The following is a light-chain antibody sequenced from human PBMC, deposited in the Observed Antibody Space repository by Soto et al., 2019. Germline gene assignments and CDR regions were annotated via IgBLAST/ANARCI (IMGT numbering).Light chain of an antibody. V-gene: IGKV3-20*01. CDR3: QQYGSSPLT. Sequence: EIVLTQAPATPSLSPGERATLSCRASQSVSSSYLAWYQQKPGQAPRLLIYGASSRATGIPDRFSGSGSGTDFTLTISRLESEDFAVYYCQQYGSSPLTFGGGTKVDIK. CDR1: QSVSSSY. J-gene: IGKJ4*01. CDR2: GAS.